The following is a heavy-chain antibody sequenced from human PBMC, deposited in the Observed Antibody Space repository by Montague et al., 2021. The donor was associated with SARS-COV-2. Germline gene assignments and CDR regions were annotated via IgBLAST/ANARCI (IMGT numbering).Heavy chain of an antibody. CDR2: ITHNGST. J-gene: IGHJ4*02. Sequence: SETLSLTCAVSGGSFNGYYWSWIRQSPGKGLEWIGEITHNGSTNYNPSLKSRVTISADTSKNQFSLKLSSVTAADTAVYFCAGYYYDSSGYYDYWGQGTLVTVSS. CDR3: AGYYYDSSGYYDY. D-gene: IGHD3-22*01. V-gene: IGHV4-34*01. CDR1: GGSFNGYY.